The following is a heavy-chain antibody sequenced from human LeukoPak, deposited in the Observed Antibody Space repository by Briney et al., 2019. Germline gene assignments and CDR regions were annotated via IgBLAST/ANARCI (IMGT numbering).Heavy chain of an antibody. CDR3: ARYSSGPYYYYYYGMDV. CDR1: GFTFSSYA. D-gene: IGHD6-19*01. CDR2: ISGSGGST. J-gene: IGHJ6*02. V-gene: IGHV3-23*01. Sequence: PGASLRLSCAASGFTFSSYAMSWVRQAPGKGLEWVSAISGSGGSTYYADSVKGRFTISRDNSKNTLYLQMNSLRAEDTAVYYCARYSSGPYYYYYYGMDVWGQGTTVTVSS.